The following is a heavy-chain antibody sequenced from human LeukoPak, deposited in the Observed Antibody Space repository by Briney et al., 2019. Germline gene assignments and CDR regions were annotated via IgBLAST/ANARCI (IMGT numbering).Heavy chain of an antibody. D-gene: IGHD6-6*01. Sequence: SETLSLTCAVYGGSFSGYYWSWIRQPPGKGLEWIWEINHSGSTNYNPSLKSRVTISVDTSKNQFSLKLSSVTAADTAVYYCAREPGALYSSSSERDYWGQGTLVTVSS. J-gene: IGHJ4*02. V-gene: IGHV4-34*01. CDR2: INHSGST. CDR1: GGSFSGYY. CDR3: AREPGALYSSSSERDY.